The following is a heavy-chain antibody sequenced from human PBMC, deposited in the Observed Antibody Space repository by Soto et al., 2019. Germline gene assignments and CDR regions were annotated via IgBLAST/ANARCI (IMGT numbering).Heavy chain of an antibody. CDR2: IDPSDSQT. D-gene: IGHD3-22*01. V-gene: IGHV5-10-1*01. Sequence: GESLKMSCKGSGYSFAGYWITWVRQKPGKGLEWMGRIDPSDSQTYCSPSFRGHVTISVTKSITTVFLQWSSLRASDTAMYYCARQIYDSDTGPNFQYYFDSWGQGTPVTVSS. CDR1: GYSFAGYW. CDR3: ARQIYDSDTGPNFQYYFDS. J-gene: IGHJ4*02.